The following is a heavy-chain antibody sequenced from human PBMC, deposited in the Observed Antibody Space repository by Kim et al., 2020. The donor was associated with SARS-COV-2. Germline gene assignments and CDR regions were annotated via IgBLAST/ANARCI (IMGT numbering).Heavy chain of an antibody. Sequence: GGSLRLSCAASGFTFSSYGMHWVRQAPGKGLEWVAVIWYDGSNKYYADSVKGRFTISRDNSKNTLYLQMNSLRAEDTVVYYCARDQGGAVAGTKYYFDYWGQGTLVTVSS. CDR2: IWYDGSNK. CDR3: ARDQGGAVAGTKYYFDY. D-gene: IGHD6-19*01. V-gene: IGHV3-33*01. CDR1: GFTFSSYG. J-gene: IGHJ4*02.